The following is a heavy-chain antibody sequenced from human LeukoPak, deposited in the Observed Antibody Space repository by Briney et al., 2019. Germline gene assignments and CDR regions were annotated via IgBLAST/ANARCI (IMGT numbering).Heavy chain of an antibody. CDR3: ARVRRGTMVRGVIIAPVDY. Sequence: GGSLRLSCAASGFTFSSSAMAWVRHAPGKGLEWVSTISYSGSGTYYADSVKGRFTISRDNAKNTLYLQMNSLRAEDTAVYYCARVRRGTMVRGVIIAPVDYWGQGTLVTVSS. CDR2: ISYSGSGT. J-gene: IGHJ4*02. D-gene: IGHD3-10*01. CDR1: GFTFSSSA. V-gene: IGHV3-23*01.